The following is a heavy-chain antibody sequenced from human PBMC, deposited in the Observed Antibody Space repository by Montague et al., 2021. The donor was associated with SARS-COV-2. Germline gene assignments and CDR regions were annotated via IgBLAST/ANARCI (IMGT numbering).Heavy chain of an antibody. Sequence: SETLSLTCAVYGGSFSGNYWNWIRQPPGKGLEWIGEINHGGSTNYNPSLKSRLTISADTSKHQFSLKLTSVAAADTAVYYCARLRDGVVPSPILGVGPYSSSSYMDVWGKGTTVTVSS. V-gene: IGHV4-34*01. D-gene: IGHD3-10*01. J-gene: IGHJ6*03. CDR1: GGSFSGNY. CDR2: INHGGST. CDR3: ARLRDGVVPSPILGVGPYSSSSYMDV.